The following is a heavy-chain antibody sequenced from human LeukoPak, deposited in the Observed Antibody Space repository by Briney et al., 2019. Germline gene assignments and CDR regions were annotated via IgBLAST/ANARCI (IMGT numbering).Heavy chain of an antibody. CDR2: IIPIFGTA. CDR3: ATQSSSWELDYHD. Sequence: GASVKVSCKASGGTFSSYAISWVRQAPGQGLEWMGGIIPIFGTANYAQKFQGRVTITADKSTSTAYMELSSLRSEDTAVYYCATQSSSWELDYHDWGQGTLVTVSS. J-gene: IGHJ4*02. V-gene: IGHV1-69*06. D-gene: IGHD6-13*01. CDR1: GGTFSSYA.